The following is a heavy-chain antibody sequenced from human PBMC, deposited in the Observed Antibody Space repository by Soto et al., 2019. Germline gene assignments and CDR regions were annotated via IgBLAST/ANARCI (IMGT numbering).Heavy chain of an antibody. J-gene: IGHJ4*02. V-gene: IGHV4-61*01. CDR1: GGSISSTNYY. CDR3: ARGRSGSYPFDY. CDR2: IYYSGST. D-gene: IGHD1-26*01. Sequence: SETLSLTCTVSGGSISSTNYYWSWIRQHPGKGLEWIGYIYYSGSTNYSPSLKSRVTISLDTSKNQFSLRLTSVTAADTAVYFCARGRSGSYPFDYWGLGTLVTVSS.